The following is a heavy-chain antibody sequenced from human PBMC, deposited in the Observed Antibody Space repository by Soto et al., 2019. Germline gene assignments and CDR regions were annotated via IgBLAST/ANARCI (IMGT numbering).Heavy chain of an antibody. Sequence: PGGSMRLSCAASGFTFTRYSMNWVRQAPGKGLEWVSSISSTTNYIYYADSVKGRFTISRDNAKNSLYLQMNSLRAEETAVYYCARDLQMATIRGGDYWGQGTLVTVSS. CDR3: ARDLQMATIRGGDY. V-gene: IGHV3-21*01. J-gene: IGHJ4*02. D-gene: IGHD5-12*01. CDR1: GFTFTRYS. CDR2: ISSTTNYI.